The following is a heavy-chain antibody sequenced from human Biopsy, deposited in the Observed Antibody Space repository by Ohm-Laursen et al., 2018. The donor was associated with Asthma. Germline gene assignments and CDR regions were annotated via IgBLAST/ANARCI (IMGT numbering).Heavy chain of an antibody. D-gene: IGHD3-22*01. Sequence: SVKVSCKASGYTVTRYALSWVRQAPGQGLEWMRGIIPISLTPSYARRFRGRVTISADEYTRTAYMELSSLRSEVTAVYYCAREPSYFDPSLEGWHLWGQGTMVTVSS. CDR3: AREPSYFDPSLEGWHL. V-gene: IGHV1-69*13. CDR1: GYTVTRYA. J-gene: IGHJ3*01. CDR2: IIPISLTP.